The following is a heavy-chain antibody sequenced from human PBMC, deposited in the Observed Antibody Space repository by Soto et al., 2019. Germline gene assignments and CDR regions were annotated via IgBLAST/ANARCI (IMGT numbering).Heavy chain of an antibody. CDR3: AGVKLSQVRGVIMATCFDH. D-gene: IGHD3-10*01. CDR1: GGTFSSYT. CDR2: IIPILGIA. J-gene: IGHJ5*02. V-gene: IGHV1-69*02. Sequence: QVQLVQSGAEVKKPGSSVKVSCKASGGTFSSYTISWVRQAPGQGLEWMGRIIPILGIANYAKKFQGRVTLTADKSTTMADKELSSLSSEDMAVYYCAGVKLSQVRGVIMATCFDHWGQGTLVTVSS.